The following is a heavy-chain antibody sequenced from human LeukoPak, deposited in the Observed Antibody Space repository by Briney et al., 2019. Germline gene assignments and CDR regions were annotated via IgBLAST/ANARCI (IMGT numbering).Heavy chain of an antibody. Sequence: GGSLRLSCAASGFTFSRNWVTWVRQAPGKGLEWVANIKQDGSEKYYVDSVKGRFTISRDNAKNSLYLQMNSLRAEDTAEYYCARDEYLWSGYYPNQVFDYWGQGTLVTVSS. J-gene: IGHJ4*02. CDR1: GFTFSRNW. D-gene: IGHD3-3*01. CDR3: ARDEYLWSGYYPNQVFDY. CDR2: IKQDGSEK. V-gene: IGHV3-7*01.